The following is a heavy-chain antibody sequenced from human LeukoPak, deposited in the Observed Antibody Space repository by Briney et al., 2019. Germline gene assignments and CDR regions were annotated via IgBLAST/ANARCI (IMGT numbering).Heavy chain of an antibody. J-gene: IGHJ6*03. V-gene: IGHV3-21*01. CDR2: ISSSSSYI. Sequence: GGSLRLSCAASGSTFSSYSMNWVRQAPGKGLEWVSSISSSSSYIYYADSVKGRFTISRDNAKNSLYLQMNNLRAEDTAVYYCARDGGPGYCSGGSCYNYYYYMDVWGKGTTVTVSS. D-gene: IGHD2-15*01. CDR3: ARDGGPGYCSGGSCYNYYYYMDV. CDR1: GSTFSSYS.